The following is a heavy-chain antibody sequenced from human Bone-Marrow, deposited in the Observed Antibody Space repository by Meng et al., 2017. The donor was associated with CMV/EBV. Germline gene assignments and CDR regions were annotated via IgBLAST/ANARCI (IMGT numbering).Heavy chain of an antibody. V-gene: IGHV4-55*02. Sequence: DSISSDNWWIWIRQSPGKGLEWIGQIHHSESTYYKPSLKSRTTMSLDTSKKQFYLKLSCVTAAGAAVYHCARHLGPRYCYDRCRDSWGQAILVTVSS. CDR3: ARHLGPRYCYDRCRDS. J-gene: IGHJ4*02. CDR1: DSISSDNW. CDR2: IHHSEST. D-gene: IGHD2-2*01.